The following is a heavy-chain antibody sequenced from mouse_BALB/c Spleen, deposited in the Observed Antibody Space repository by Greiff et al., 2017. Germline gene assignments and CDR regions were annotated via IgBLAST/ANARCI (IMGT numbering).Heavy chain of an antibody. CDR3: ARATTATEDY. CDR1: GYTFTSYW. J-gene: IGHJ2*01. Sequence: VKLQESGAELAKPGASVKMSCKASGYTFTSYWMHWVKQRPGQGLEWIGYINPSTGYTEYNQKFKDKATLTADKSSSTAYMQLSSLTSEDSAVYYCARATTATEDYWGQGTTLTVSS. CDR2: INPSTGYT. V-gene: IGHV1-7*01. D-gene: IGHD1-2*01.